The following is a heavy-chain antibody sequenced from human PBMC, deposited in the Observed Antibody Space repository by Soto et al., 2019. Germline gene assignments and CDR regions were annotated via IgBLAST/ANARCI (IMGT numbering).Heavy chain of an antibody. CDR1: GGTFSSYA. V-gene: IGHV1-69*01. CDR3: ATEHREYSSSSDYYYCSMDV. J-gene: IGHJ6*02. CDR2: IIPIFGTA. Sequence: QVQLVQSGAEVKKPGSSVKVSCKASGGTFSSYAISWVRQAPGQGLEWMGGIIPIFGTANYAQKLQGRVTITADESTSTDYMEVRSLRYEDTAVYYCATEHREYSSSSDYYYCSMDVWGQGTTVTVSS. D-gene: IGHD6-6*01.